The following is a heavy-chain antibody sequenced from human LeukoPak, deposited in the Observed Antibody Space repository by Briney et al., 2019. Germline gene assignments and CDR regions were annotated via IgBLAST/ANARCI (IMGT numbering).Heavy chain of an antibody. CDR2: IKEDGGEE. CDR1: GFTFSNYW. V-gene: IGHV3-7*01. CDR3: ARLGYRSSSFDY. J-gene: IGHJ4*02. Sequence: PGGSLRLSCAASGFTFSNYWMSWVRQAPGEGLGWGANIKEDGGEEDYVDFMKGRFTISRDNAKNSVYLKVNSLRAEDAAVYPCARLGYRSSSFDYWGQGTLVTVSS. D-gene: IGHD6-13*01.